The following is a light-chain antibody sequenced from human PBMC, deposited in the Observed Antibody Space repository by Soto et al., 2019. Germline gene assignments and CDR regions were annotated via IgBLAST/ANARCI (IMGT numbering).Light chain of an antibody. Sequence: QAVVTQPTSVSGAPGQRVTISCTGSSSNIGAGYDVHWYQQLPGTAPKLLIYGNSNRPSGVPDRFSGSKSGTSASLAITGLQTGDEAVYYCGTWDSSLTNGRAVFGGGTKLTVL. CDR3: GTWDSSLTNGRAV. V-gene: IGLV1-40*01. CDR2: GNS. CDR1: SSNIGAGYD. J-gene: IGLJ3*02.